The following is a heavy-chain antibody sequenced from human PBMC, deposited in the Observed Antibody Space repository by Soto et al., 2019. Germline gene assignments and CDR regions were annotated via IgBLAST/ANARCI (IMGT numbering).Heavy chain of an antibody. J-gene: IGHJ6*02. CDR2: ISYDGSNK. CDR1: GFTFSSYG. V-gene: IGHV3-30*18. D-gene: IGHD3-9*01. Sequence: GGSLRLSCAASGFTFSSYGMHWVRQAPGKGLEWVAVISYDGSNKYYADSVKGRFTISRDNSKNTLYLQMNSLRAEDTAVYYCAKDLWDILTGYNPRVSYYYYGMDVWGQGTTVTVSS. CDR3: AKDLWDILTGYNPRVSYYYYGMDV.